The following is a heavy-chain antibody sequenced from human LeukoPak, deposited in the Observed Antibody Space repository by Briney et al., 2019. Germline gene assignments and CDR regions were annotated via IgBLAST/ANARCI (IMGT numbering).Heavy chain of an antibody. CDR3: ARGQQLGF. J-gene: IGHJ4*02. D-gene: IGHD6-13*01. CDR2: IKQDGSEI. V-gene: IGHV3-7*01. CDR1: GFTFSNYW. Sequence: GGSLRLSCAASGFTFSNYWMSWVRQAPGKGLEWVANIKQDGSEIYYVDSVKGRFTISRDNAKNSLYLQMNSLRAEDTAVYYCARGQQLGFWGQGTLVTVSS.